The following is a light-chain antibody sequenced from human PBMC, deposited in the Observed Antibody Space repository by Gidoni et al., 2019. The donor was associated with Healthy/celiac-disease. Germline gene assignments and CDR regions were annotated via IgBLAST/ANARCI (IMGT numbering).Light chain of an antibody. CDR1: NSGSKS. CDR3: QVWDSSSDHVV. CDR2: DDS. J-gene: IGLJ2*01. Sequence: SFVLTQPPSVSVAPGKTAPITWGGHNSGSKSVHWYQQKPGQAPVLLVYDDSARPSGIPERFSGSNSGNTATLTCSRVEAEDEADYDCQVWDSSSDHVVFGGGTKL. V-gene: IGLV3-21*03.